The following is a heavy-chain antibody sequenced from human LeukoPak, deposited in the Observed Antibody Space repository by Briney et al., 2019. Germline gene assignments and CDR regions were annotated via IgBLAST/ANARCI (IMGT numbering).Heavy chain of an antibody. CDR1: GGSISSYC. Sequence: AETLSLTCTVSGGSISSYCWSWIRQPPGKGLEWITYIYYSGSNNYKPSLKSGVPISVKTPKNHFFLKLRAVTAGDRAVFYWAGSGFALRFAGWFDPWGEGTLVTASS. CDR3: AGSGFALRFAGWFDP. D-gene: IGHD3-10*01. J-gene: IGHJ5*02. CDR2: IYYSGSN. V-gene: IGHV4-59*01.